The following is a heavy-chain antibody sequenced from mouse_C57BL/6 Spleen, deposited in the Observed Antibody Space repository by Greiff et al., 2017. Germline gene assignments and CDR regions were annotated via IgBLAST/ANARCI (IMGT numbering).Heavy chain of an antibody. D-gene: IGHD2-14*01. J-gene: IGHJ4*01. Sequence: EVKLVESGGGLVKPGGSLKLSCAASGFTFSSYAMSWVRQTPEKRLEWVATISDGGSYTYYPDNVKGRFTISRDNAKNNLYLQMSHLKSEDTAMYYCAREDYYRNAMDYWGQGTSVTVSS. CDR1: GFTFSSYA. CDR2: ISDGGSYT. V-gene: IGHV5-4*01. CDR3: AREDYYRNAMDY.